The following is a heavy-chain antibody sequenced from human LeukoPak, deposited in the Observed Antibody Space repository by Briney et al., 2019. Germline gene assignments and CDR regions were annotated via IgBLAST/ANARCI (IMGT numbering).Heavy chain of an antibody. CDR3: ARHGSWSFDY. D-gene: IGHD6-13*01. CDR1: GFTFSSHA. V-gene: IGHV3-23*01. Sequence: GGSLRLSCAASGFTFSSHAMSWVRQAPGKGLEWVSAITSGSGSNVYYTDSLKGRFTISRDNSKNTLYLHMDSLRAEDTAVYYCARHGSWSFDYWGQGTLLTVSA. J-gene: IGHJ4*02. CDR2: ITSGSGSNV.